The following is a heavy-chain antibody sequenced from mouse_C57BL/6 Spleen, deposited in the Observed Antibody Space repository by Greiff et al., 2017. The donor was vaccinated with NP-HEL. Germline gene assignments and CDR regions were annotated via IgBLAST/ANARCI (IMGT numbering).Heavy chain of an antibody. CDR2: INPSTGGT. J-gene: IGHJ4*01. CDR1: GYSFTGYY. Sequence: VQLQQSGPELVKPGASVKISCKASGYSFTGYYMNWVKQSPEKSLEWIGEINPSTGGTTYNQKFKAKATLTVDKSSSTAYMQLKSLTSEDSAVYYCARRLPGAMDYWGQGTSVTVSS. V-gene: IGHV1-42*01. CDR3: ARRLPGAMDY. D-gene: IGHD2-10*01.